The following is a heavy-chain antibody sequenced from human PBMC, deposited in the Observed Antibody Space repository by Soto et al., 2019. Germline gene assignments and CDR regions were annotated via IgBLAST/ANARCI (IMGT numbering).Heavy chain of an antibody. CDR1: GFTFSSYA. Sequence: GGSLRLSCAASGFTFSSYAMSWVRQAPEKGLEWVSAISGSGGSTYYADSVKGRFTISRDNSKNTLYLQMNSLRAEDTAVYYCAKGPRYFDWGGDRYFDYWGQGTLVTVSS. V-gene: IGHV3-23*01. CDR3: AKGPRYFDWGGDRYFDY. CDR2: ISGSGGST. J-gene: IGHJ4*02. D-gene: IGHD3-9*01.